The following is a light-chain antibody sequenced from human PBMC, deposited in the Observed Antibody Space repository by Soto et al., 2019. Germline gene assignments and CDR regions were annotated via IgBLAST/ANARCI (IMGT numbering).Light chain of an antibody. CDR1: QSVSSY. Sequence: EIVLTHSQGTLSLSPGERATLSFSASQSVSSYLAWYQQKPGQAPRLLIYDASNRATGIPARFSGSGSGTDFTLTISSLEPEDFAVYYCQQRSNWPALTFGGGTKVDI. CDR3: QQRSNWPALT. CDR2: DAS. V-gene: IGKV3-11*01. J-gene: IGKJ4*01.